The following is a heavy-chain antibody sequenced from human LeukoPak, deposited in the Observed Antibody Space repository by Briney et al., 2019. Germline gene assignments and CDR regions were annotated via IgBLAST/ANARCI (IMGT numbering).Heavy chain of an antibody. CDR1: GGSISSSSYY. CDR3: ARHSIDCSGSTCYDY. V-gene: IGHV4-39*01. J-gene: IGHJ4*02. CDR2: IYYSGST. Sequence: SETLSLTCTVSGGSISSSSYYWGWIRQPPGKGLEWIGSIYYSGSTYYNPSLKSRVTMSVDTSKSQFSLKLSSVTAADTAVYYCARHSIDCSGSTCYDYWGQGTLVTVSS. D-gene: IGHD2-15*01.